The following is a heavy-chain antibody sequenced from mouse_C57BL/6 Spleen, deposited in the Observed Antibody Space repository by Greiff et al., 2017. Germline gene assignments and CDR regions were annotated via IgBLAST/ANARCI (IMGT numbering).Heavy chain of an antibody. J-gene: IGHJ3*01. CDR1: GYTFTDYN. CDR2: INPNNGGT. D-gene: IGHD1-1*01. V-gene: IGHV1-18*01. Sequence: VQLQQSGPELVKPGASVKIPCKASGYTFTDYNMDWVKQSHGKSLEWIGDINPNNGGTIYNQKFKGKATLTVDKSSSTAYMELRSLTSEDTAVYYCAREGNYPFFAYWGQGTLVTVSA. CDR3: AREGNYPFFAY.